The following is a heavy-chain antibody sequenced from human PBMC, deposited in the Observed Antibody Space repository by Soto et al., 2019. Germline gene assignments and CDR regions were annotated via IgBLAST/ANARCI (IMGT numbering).Heavy chain of an antibody. CDR3: ARVALEEWLFLPRLGPYYYMDV. V-gene: IGHV1-18*01. D-gene: IGHD3-3*01. CDR2: ISAYNGNT. Sequence: ASVKVSCKASGYTFTSYGISWVRQAPGQGLEWMGWISAYNGNTNYAQKLQGRVTMTTDTSTSTAYMELRSLRSDDTAVYYCARVALEEWLFLPRLGPYYYMDVWGKGTTVTVSS. J-gene: IGHJ6*03. CDR1: GYTFTSYG.